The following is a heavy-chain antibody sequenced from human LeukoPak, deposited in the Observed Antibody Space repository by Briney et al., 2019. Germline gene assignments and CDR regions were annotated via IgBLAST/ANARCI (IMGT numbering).Heavy chain of an antibody. D-gene: IGHD6-13*01. CDR3: ARLSSSWPHKYFQH. Sequence: GGSLRLSCAASGFTFSSYAMSWVRQAPGKGLEWVSAISGSGGSTYYADSVKGRFTISRDNSKNTLYLQMNSLRAEDTAVYYCARLSSSWPHKYFQHWGQGTLVTVSS. CDR2: ISGSGGST. J-gene: IGHJ1*01. V-gene: IGHV3-23*01. CDR1: GFTFSSYA.